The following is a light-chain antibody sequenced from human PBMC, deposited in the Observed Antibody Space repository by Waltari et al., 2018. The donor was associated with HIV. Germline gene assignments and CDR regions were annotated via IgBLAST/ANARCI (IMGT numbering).Light chain of an antibody. CDR1: QGIRND. Sequence: ILMTPSRSSLSASIGDRVTTTCPASQGIRNDLGWYQQKPGKAPKRLIYAASSLQRGVSSRFSGSGSGTEFTLTISSLQPEDIATYYCLQYNFYPRTFGQGTKVEIK. J-gene: IGKJ1*01. CDR2: AAS. CDR3: LQYNFYPRT. V-gene: IGKV1-17*01.